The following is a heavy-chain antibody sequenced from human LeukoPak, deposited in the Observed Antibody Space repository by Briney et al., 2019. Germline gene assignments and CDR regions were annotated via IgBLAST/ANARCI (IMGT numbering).Heavy chain of an antibody. CDR1: GFTFSNYA. CDR3: AKVRNDILTAPVDY. Sequence: GGSLRLSCAASGFTFSNYAMSWVRQVPGKGLEWVPSIRGSGDSTYYADSVKGRFTISRDNSKNTLYLQVNNLRAEDTAVYYCAKVRNDILTAPVDYWGQGTLVTVSS. J-gene: IGHJ4*02. V-gene: IGHV3-23*01. D-gene: IGHD3-9*01. CDR2: IRGSGDST.